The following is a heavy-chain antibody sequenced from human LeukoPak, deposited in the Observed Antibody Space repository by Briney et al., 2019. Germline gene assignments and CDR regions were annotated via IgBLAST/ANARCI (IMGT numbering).Heavy chain of an antibody. CDR1: GFTFSTNS. CDR3: ASENKRGYSYGSPTDAFDI. Sequence: GGSLRLSCAASGFTFSTNSMNWVRQAPGKGLEWVSSISSSSSYIYYADSVKGRFTISRDNAKKSLFLDMNSLRAEDTAVYYCASENKRGYSYGSPTDAFDIWGQGTMVTVSS. J-gene: IGHJ3*02. D-gene: IGHD5-18*01. V-gene: IGHV3-21*01. CDR2: ISSSSSYI.